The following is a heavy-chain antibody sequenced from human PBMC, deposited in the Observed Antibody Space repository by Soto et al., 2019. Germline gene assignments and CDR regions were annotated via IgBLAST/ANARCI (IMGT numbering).Heavy chain of an antibody. V-gene: IGHV3-64D*06. CDR3: VKEVAARPNAFDI. Sequence: GGSLRLSCSASGFTFSSYAMHWVRQAPGKGLEYVSAISSNGGSTYYADSVKGRFTISRDNSKNTLYLQMSSLRAEDTAVYYCVKEVAARPNAFDIWGQGTMVTVSS. D-gene: IGHD6-6*01. CDR2: ISSNGGST. CDR1: GFTFSSYA. J-gene: IGHJ3*02.